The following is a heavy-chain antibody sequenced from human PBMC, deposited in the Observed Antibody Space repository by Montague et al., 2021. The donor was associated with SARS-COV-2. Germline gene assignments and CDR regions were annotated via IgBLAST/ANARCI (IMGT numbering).Heavy chain of an antibody. J-gene: IGHJ6*02. V-gene: IGHV4-34*01. CDR2: ITHSGST. CDR3: ARDPSVKPWLYQIGDYYYGMDF. D-gene: IGHD2-2*02. CDR1: GGSFSGYY. Sequence: SETLSLTCAVYGGSFSGYYWNWIRQPPGTGLEWIGEITHSGSTNYNPSLKSRVTMSVDTSKYPFSLKLSSVTVADTAVYYCARDPSVKPWLYQIGDYYYGMDFWGQGTTVIVSS.